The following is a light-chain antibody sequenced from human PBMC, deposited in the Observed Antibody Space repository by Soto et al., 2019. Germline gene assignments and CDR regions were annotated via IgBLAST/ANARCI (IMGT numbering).Light chain of an antibody. CDR3: QQYHNLWT. J-gene: IGKJ1*01. Sequence: EKVMTQSPDTLSVFPGERATLSCTASHYIYSNVAWFQQRPGQAPRLLIYRASTRATGTPARFTGSGSGTEFTLTITSLQSEDFALYYCQQYHNLWTFGQGTKVDIK. CDR2: RAS. V-gene: IGKV3-15*01. CDR1: HYIYSN.